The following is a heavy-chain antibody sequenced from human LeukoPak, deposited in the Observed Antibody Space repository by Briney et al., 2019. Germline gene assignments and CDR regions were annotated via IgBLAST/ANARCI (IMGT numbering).Heavy chain of an antibody. CDR2: IYYSGST. D-gene: IGHD5-12*01. V-gene: IGHV4-59*01. Sequence: SETLSLTCAVYGGSFSGYYWSWIRQPPGKGLEWIGYIYYSGSTNYNPPLKSRVTISVDTSKDQFSLKLSSVTAADTAVYYCARDSDYDSYYYYYMDVWGKGTTVTVSS. CDR1: GGSFSGYY. CDR3: ARDSDYDSYYYYYMDV. J-gene: IGHJ6*03.